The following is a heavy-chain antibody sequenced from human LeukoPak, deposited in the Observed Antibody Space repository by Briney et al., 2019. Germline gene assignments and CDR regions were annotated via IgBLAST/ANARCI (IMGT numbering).Heavy chain of an antibody. D-gene: IGHD4-11*01. CDR1: GGSISSYY. Sequence: PSETLPLTCTVSGGSISSYYWSWIRQPAGKGLEWIGRIYTSGSTNYNPSLKSRVTMSVDTSKNQFSLKLSSVTAADTAVYYCARDNYSILYNWFDPWGQGTLVTVSS. V-gene: IGHV4-4*07. CDR2: IYTSGST. CDR3: ARDNYSILYNWFDP. J-gene: IGHJ5*02.